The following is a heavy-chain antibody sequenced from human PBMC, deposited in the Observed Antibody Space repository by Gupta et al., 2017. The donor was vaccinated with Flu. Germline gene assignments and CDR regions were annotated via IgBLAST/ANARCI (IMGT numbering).Heavy chain of an antibody. J-gene: IGHJ4*02. CDR3: ARAWDVTVAGTFDY. V-gene: IGHV3-21*01. CDR2: ISSSSSYI. CDR1: G. Sequence: GMNWVRQAPGKGLEWVSSISSSSSYIYYADSVKGRFTISRHNAKNSLYLQLNSLRAEDTAVYYCARAWDVTVAGTFDYWCQGTLVTVSS. D-gene: IGHD6-19*01.